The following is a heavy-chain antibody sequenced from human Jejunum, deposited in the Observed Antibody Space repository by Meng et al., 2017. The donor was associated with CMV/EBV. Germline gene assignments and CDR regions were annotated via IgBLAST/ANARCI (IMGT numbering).Heavy chain of an antibody. J-gene: IGHJ6*02. D-gene: IGHD3-3*01. CDR3: ARDLRFLGRCFGMDV. Sequence: YTFTGHYMHWVRQAPGQGLEWMGWINPDSGGTNYAQKFLGRVTMTSDTSISTAYMELSSLRSDDTAVYYCARDLRFLGRCFGMDVWGQWTTVTVSS. CDR1: YTFTGHY. V-gene: IGHV1-2*02. CDR2: INPDSGGT.